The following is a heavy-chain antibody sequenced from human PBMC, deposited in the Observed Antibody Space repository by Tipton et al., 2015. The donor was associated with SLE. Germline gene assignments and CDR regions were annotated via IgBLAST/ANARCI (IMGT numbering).Heavy chain of an antibody. CDR3: ARDLGLLGFGY. CDR2: IYYSGST. Sequence: TLSLTCTVSGGSISSGGYYWTWIRQHPGKGLEWVGNIYYSGSTYYNPSLKSRVTISIDTSKNQFSLKLSSVTAADAAVYYCARDLGLLGFGYWGQGTLVTVST. J-gene: IGHJ4*02. D-gene: IGHD3/OR15-3a*01. CDR1: GGSISSGGYY. V-gene: IGHV4-31*03.